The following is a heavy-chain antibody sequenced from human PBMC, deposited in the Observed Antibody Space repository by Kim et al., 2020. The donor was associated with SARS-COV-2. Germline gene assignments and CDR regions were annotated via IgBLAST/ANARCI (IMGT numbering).Heavy chain of an antibody. CDR2: ISSSSSTI. CDR1: GFTFSSYS. J-gene: IGHJ4*02. Sequence: GGSLRLSCAASGFTFSSYSMNWVRQAPGKGLEWVSYISSSSSTIYYADSVKGRFTISRDNAKNSLYLQMNSLRAEDTAVYYCARDPLSDYVWVSYRYSYFDYWGQGTLVTVSS. D-gene: IGHD3-16*02. CDR3: ARDPLSDYVWVSYRYSYFDY. V-gene: IGHV3-48*04.